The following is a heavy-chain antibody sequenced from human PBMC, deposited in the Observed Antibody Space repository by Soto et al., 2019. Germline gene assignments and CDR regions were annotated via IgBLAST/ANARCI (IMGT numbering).Heavy chain of an antibody. CDR2: IYHSGST. CDR3: ARDRIKGKGLDPNYYYYYGMDV. V-gene: IGHV4-4*02. D-gene: IGHD1-20*01. CDR1: SGSISSSNW. Sequence: SETLSLTCAVSSGSISSSNWWSWVRQPPGKGLEWIGEIYHSGSTNYNPSLKSRVTISVDKSKNQFSLELSRLRSDDTAVYYCARDRIKGKGLDPNYYYYYGMDVWGQGTTVTVSS. J-gene: IGHJ6*02.